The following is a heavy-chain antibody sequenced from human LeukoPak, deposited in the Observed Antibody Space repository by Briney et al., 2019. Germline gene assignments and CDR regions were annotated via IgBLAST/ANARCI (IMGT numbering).Heavy chain of an antibody. D-gene: IGHD6-13*01. CDR3: ARGYSSSPTEDYFDY. CDR1: GFTFSIYW. V-gene: IGHV3-11*01. Sequence: GESLRLSCVASGFTFSIYWMSWVRQAPGKGLEWVSYISSSGSTIYYADSVKGRFTTSRDNAKNSLYLQMNSLRAEDTAVYYCARGYSSSPTEDYFDYWGQGTLVTVSS. CDR2: ISSSGSTI. J-gene: IGHJ4*02.